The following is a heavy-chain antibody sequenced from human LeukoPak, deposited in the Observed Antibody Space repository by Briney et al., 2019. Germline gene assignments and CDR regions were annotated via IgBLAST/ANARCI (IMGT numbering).Heavy chain of an antibody. CDR2: IYYSGST. D-gene: IGHD6-13*01. Sequence: SETLSLTCTVSGGSINTYFWSWIRQPPGKGLEWIGYIYYSGSTSYNPSLKRRVTISVDTSKNQISLKLSSVTAADTAVYYCALGIAGRFDPWGQGTLVTVSS. J-gene: IGHJ5*02. CDR1: GGSINTYF. CDR3: ALGIAGRFDP. V-gene: IGHV4-59*01.